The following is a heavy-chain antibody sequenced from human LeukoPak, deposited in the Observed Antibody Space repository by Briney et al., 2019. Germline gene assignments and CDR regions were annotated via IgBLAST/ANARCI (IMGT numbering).Heavy chain of an antibody. CDR2: VSAYNGNT. Sequence: GASVKVSCKASGYTFTSYGISWVRQAPGQGLEWMGWVSAYNGNTNYAQKRQGRVTMTTDTSTSTAYMELRSLRSDDTAVYYCARDGAAAGRNWFDPWGQGTLVTVSS. V-gene: IGHV1-18*01. D-gene: IGHD6-13*01. CDR1: GYTFTSYG. CDR3: ARDGAAAGRNWFDP. J-gene: IGHJ5*02.